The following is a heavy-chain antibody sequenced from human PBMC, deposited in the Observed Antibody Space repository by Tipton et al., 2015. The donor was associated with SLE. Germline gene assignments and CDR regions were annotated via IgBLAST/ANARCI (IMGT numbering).Heavy chain of an antibody. CDR1: GGSIGTYY. D-gene: IGHD2-21*01. Sequence: TLSLTCTGSGGSIGTYYWSWIRQPPGKGLEYIGLIHYSGNTNYNPSLKSRVTISVDTYRNQFSLKLSHVAAADTAVYYCAGATYCGGDCYDLWGQGALVSVSS. V-gene: IGHV4-59*07. J-gene: IGHJ4*02. CDR3: AGATYCGGDCYDL. CDR2: IHYSGNT.